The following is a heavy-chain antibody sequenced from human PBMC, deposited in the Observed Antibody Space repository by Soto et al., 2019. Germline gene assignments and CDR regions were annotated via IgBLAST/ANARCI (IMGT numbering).Heavy chain of an antibody. D-gene: IGHD3-10*01. CDR2: TYYRSKWHN. J-gene: IGHJ6*02. Sequence: SQTLSLTCAISGDSVSSDSGVWIWIRQSPSRGLEWLGRTYYRSKWHNDHAVSVKSRITINPDTSRNQFSLQLDSVIPEDTAVYYCAGVTSLRAMDVWGQGTPVTVSS. CDR1: GDSVSSDSGV. V-gene: IGHV6-1*01. CDR3: AGVTSLRAMDV.